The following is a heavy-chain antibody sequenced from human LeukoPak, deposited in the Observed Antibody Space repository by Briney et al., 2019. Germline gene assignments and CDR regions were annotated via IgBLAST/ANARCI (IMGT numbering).Heavy chain of an antibody. CDR3: AKDLGSSGYSSGWSHRNYMDV. Sequence: GRSLRLSCAASGFTFSTYGTHWGRPPPGKGLELAAVILYDGSNKYYADSVQGRFTLARDTSKNTLYLQMHSLRAEDTAVYYCAKDLGSSGYSSGWSHRNYMDVWGKGTTVTVSS. CDR2: ILYDGSNK. D-gene: IGHD6-19*01. J-gene: IGHJ6*03. CDR1: GFTFSTYG. V-gene: IGHV3-33*03.